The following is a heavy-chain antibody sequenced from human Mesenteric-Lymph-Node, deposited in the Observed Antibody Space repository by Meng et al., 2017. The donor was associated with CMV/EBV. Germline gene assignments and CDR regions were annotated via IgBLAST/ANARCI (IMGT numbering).Heavy chain of an antibody. CDR3: ARGGIAAADYYYYYGMDV. Sequence: GGSLRLSCAASGFTFSDYYMSWIRQAPGKGLEWVAVISYDGSNKYYADSVKGRFTISRDNSKNTLYLQMNSLRAEDTAVYYCARGGIAAADYYYYYGMDVWGQGTTVTVSS. CDR2: ISYDGSNK. J-gene: IGHJ6*02. V-gene: IGHV3-30-3*01. D-gene: IGHD6-13*01. CDR1: GFTFSDYY.